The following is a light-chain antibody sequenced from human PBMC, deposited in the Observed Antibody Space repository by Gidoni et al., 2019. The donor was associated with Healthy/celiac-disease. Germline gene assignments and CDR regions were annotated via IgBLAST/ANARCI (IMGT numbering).Light chain of an antibody. V-gene: IGKV3-15*01. CDR3: QQYNNWPL. Sequence: PGERATLSCRASQSVSSNLAWYQQKPGQAPRLLIYGASTRATGIPARFSGSGSGTEFTLTISSLQSEDFAVYYCQQYNNWPLFGGXTKVEIK. CDR2: GAS. CDR1: QSVSSN. J-gene: IGKJ4*01.